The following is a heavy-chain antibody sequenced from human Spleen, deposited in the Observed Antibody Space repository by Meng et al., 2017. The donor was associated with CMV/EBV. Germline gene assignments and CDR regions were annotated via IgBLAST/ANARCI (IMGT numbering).Heavy chain of an antibody. D-gene: IGHD6-19*01. Sequence: SVKVSCKASGYTFTSYDINWVRQATGQGLEWMGWMNPNSGNTGYAQKFQGRVTMTRNTSISTAYMELSSLRSEDTAVYYCARGEGDSSGWSDNWFDPWGQGTLVTVSS. CDR3: ARGEGDSSGWSDNWFDP. J-gene: IGHJ5*02. CDR2: MNPNSGNT. V-gene: IGHV1-8*01. CDR1: GYTFTSYD.